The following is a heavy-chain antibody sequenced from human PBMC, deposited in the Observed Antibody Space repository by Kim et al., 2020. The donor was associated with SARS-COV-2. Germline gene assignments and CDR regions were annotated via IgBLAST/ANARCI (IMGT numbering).Heavy chain of an antibody. CDR2: IRYDGRDK. CDR3: ARGGVTGMDVGAY. D-gene: IGHD2-21*02. J-gene: IGHJ4*02. CDR1: GFTFRNFA. Sequence: GGSLRLSCAASGFTFRNFAMHWVRQAPGKGLEGVATIRYDGRDKYYRDSVKGRFTISRDNSKNTLYLQMNSLTVEDTAVYFCARGGVTGMDVGAYWGQGT. V-gene: IGHV3-30*02.